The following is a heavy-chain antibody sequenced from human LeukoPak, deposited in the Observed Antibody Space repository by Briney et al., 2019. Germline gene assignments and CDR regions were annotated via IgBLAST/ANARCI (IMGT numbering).Heavy chain of an antibody. D-gene: IGHD1-14*01. CDR2: IYHSGST. CDR3: ARRNGAAHDAFDI. V-gene: IGHV4-4*02. J-gene: IGHJ3*02. CDR1: GGSISSSNW. Sequence: SETLSLTCAVSGGSISSSNWWSWVRQPPGKGLEWIGEIYHSGSTYYNPSLKSRVTISVDTSKNQFSLKLSSVTAADTAVYYCARRNGAAHDAFDIWGQGTMVTVSS.